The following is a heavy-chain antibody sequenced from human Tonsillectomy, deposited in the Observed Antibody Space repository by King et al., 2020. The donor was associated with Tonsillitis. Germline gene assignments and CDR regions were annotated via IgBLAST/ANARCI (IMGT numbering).Heavy chain of an antibody. J-gene: IGHJ4*02. CDR3: ARETLAFDS. Sequence: VQLVESGAEVKKPGASVKVSCKASGYTFFDYYIHWVRQAPGQGLEWMGWIIPKRGGTNLAQKFQGRVNMTRDTSINTASMDLSGLTSDDTAVYYCARETLAFDSWGQGTLVSVSS. CDR2: IIPKRGGT. CDR1: GYTFFDYY. V-gene: IGHV1-2*02.